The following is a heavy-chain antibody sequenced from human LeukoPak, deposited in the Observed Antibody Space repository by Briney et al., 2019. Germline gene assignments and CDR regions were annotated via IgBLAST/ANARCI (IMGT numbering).Heavy chain of an antibody. J-gene: IGHJ5*02. CDR1: GGSFSGYY. CDR2: INHSGST. V-gene: IGHV4-34*01. CDR3: ARRRILYSSSWYRGWFDP. Sequence: SETLSLTCAVYGGSFSGYYWSWIRQPPGKGLEWIGEINHSGSTNYNPSLKSRVTISVDTSKNQFSLKLSSVTAADTAVYYCARRRILYSSSWYRGWFDPWGQGTLVTVSS. D-gene: IGHD6-13*01.